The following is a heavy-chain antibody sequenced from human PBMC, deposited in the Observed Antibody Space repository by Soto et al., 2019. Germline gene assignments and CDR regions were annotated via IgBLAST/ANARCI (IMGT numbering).Heavy chain of an antibody. CDR3: AGGSYDILA. CDR2: IYYSGRT. V-gene: IGHV4-31*03. Sequence: QVQLQESGPGLVKPSQTLSLTCSVSGGSISSDGYYWTWIRQYPGKGLEWIGYIYYSGRTYYTPSLKSRVTIALETSKNQVSLNLRSVTAADTAIYYCAGGSYDILAWGQGTLVTVSS. J-gene: IGHJ5*02. CDR1: GGSISSDGYY. D-gene: IGHD3-9*01.